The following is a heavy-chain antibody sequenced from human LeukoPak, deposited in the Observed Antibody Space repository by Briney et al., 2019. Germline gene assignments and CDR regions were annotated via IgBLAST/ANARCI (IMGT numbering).Heavy chain of an antibody. CDR3: AKPWTGYSSSWYFYYFDY. D-gene: IGHD6-13*01. CDR2: ISSSGSTI. CDR1: GFTFSDYY. V-gene: IGHV3-11*01. Sequence: GGSLRLSCAASGFTFSDYYMSWIRQAPGKGLEWVSYISSSGSTIYYADSVKGRFTISRDNSKNSLYLQMNSLRTEDTALYYCAKPWTGYSSSWYFYYFDYWGQGTLVTVSS. J-gene: IGHJ4*02.